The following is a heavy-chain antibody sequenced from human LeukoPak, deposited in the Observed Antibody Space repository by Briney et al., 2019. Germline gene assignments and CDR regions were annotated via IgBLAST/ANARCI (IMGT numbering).Heavy chain of an antibody. D-gene: IGHD6-19*01. CDR1: GFTFSSYW. CDR2: IKQDASDK. J-gene: IGHJ4*02. V-gene: IGHV3-7*01. Sequence: GGSLRLSCAASGFTFSSYWMSWVRQAPGKGLEWVANIKQDASDKYSVPSVKGRFPISRDNAKTSLYLQMNSLRAEDTAVYYCARDRWLARWGQGTLVTVSS. CDR3: ARDRWLAR.